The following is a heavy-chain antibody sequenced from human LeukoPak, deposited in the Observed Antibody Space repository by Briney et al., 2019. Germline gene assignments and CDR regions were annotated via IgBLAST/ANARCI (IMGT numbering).Heavy chain of an antibody. CDR1: GYSFTSYW. D-gene: IGHD2-2*01. CDR2: IYPGDSDT. CDR3: ASPQYCSSTSCPLEE. V-gene: IGHV5-51*01. Sequence: GESLKISCKGSGYSFTSYWIGWVRQMPGKGLEWMGIIYPGDSDTRYSSSFQGQVTISADKSISTAYLQWSSLKASDTAMYYCASPQYCSSTSCPLEEWGQGTLVTVSS. J-gene: IGHJ4*02.